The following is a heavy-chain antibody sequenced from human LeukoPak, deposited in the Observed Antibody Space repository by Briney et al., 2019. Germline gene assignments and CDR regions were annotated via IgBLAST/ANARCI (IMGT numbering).Heavy chain of an antibody. V-gene: IGHV3-11*04. CDR3: ARDSTVRASPPGY. J-gene: IGHJ4*02. CDR1: GFTFSDYY. CDR2: ISRGATTI. Sequence: GGSLRLSCLASGFTFSDYYMSWIRQAPGKGLEWVAYISRGATTIYYPDSVKGRFPISRDNAKNSLYLQMNSLRAEDTAVYYCARDSTVRASPPGYWGQGTLVTVSS. D-gene: IGHD2-21*01.